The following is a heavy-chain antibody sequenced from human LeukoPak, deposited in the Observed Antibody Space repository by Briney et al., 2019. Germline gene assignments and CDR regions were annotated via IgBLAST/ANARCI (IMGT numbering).Heavy chain of an antibody. J-gene: IGHJ3*02. D-gene: IGHD3-3*01. Sequence: PSGTLSLTCTVSGGSISSSSYSWGWIRQSPGKGLEWIGTIYHSGRTYYIPSLRTRVTISVDTSKNQFSLKLSSVTAADTAVYYCARLWSSFDGFDIWGQGTMVTVSS. CDR2: IYHSGRT. CDR1: GGSISSSSYS. CDR3: ARLWSSFDGFDI. V-gene: IGHV4-39*01.